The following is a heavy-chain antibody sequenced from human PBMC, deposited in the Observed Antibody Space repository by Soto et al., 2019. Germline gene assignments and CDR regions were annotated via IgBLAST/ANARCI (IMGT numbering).Heavy chain of an antibody. J-gene: IGHJ4*02. V-gene: IGHV3-23*01. D-gene: IGHD3-22*01. CDR2: ITATGDRT. CDR1: GVRCSSYS. CDR3: ATMNGYFEY. Sequence: VGSPSLSRAYSGVRCSSYSMSWVRQTPGKGLEWVAAITATGDRTYYADSVTGRFTISRDNSKKTHYLQMTSLRAEDTAMYYCATMNGYFEYWGQGTPVTVS.